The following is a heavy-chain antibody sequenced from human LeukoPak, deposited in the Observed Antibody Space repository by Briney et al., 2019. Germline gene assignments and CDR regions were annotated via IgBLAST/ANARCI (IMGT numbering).Heavy chain of an antibody. D-gene: IGHD1-26*01. V-gene: IGHV4-38-2*01. CDR3: ARLLVGATFWFDP. CDR2: IYHSGST. CDR1: GYSISSGYY. Sequence: SETLSLTCAVSGYSISSGYYWGWIRQPPGKGLEWIGSIYHSGSTYYNPSLKSRVTISVDTSKNQFSLKLSSVTAAATAVYYCARLLVGATFWFDPWGRGTLVTVSS. J-gene: IGHJ5*02.